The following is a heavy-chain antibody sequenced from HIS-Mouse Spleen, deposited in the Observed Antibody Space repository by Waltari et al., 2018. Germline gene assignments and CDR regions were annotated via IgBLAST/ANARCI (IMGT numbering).Heavy chain of an antibody. CDR2: MNPNSGNT. J-gene: IGHJ6*02. D-gene: IGHD3-9*01. CDR1: GYTFTSYD. V-gene: IGHV1-8*01. Sequence: ASVKVSCKASGYTFTSYDINWVRQATGQGLEWMGWMNPNSGNTGYAQKFQGRVTMTRNTSISTAYMELSSLRSEDTAVYYCARLSDILTGYYTIYYYYGMDVWGQGTTVTVSS. CDR3: ARLSDILTGYYTIYYYYGMDV.